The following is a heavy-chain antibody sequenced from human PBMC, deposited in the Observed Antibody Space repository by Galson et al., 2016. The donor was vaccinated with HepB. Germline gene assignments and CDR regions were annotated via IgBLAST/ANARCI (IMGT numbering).Heavy chain of an antibody. CDR3: AKREPVIDY. V-gene: IGHV3-30-3*02. Sequence: SLRLSCAASGFTFSSYAMHWVRQAPGKGLEWVAVISYDGSNKYYADSVKGRFTISRDNSKNTLYLQMNSLRAEDTAGYYCAKREPVIDYWGQGTLVTVSS. CDR2: ISYDGSNK. J-gene: IGHJ4*02. D-gene: IGHD1-14*01. CDR1: GFTFSSYA.